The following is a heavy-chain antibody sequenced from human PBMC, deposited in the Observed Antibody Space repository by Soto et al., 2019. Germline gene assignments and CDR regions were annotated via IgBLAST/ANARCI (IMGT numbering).Heavy chain of an antibody. CDR3: ARSSQLLWFGELLGPWFDP. D-gene: IGHD3-10*01. Sequence: TSYWIGWVRQMPGKGLEWMGIIYPGDSDTRYSPSFQGQVTISADKSISTAYLQWSSLKASDTAMYYCARSSQLLWFGELLGPWFDPWGQGTLVTVSS. CDR2: IYPGDSDT. V-gene: IGHV5-51*01. CDR1: TSYW. J-gene: IGHJ5*02.